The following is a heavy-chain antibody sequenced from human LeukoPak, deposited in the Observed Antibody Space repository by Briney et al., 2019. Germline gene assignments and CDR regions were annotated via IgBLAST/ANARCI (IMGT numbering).Heavy chain of an antibody. J-gene: IGHJ5*02. V-gene: IGHV4-34*01. CDR2: INHSGST. D-gene: IGHD2-15*01. CDR3: ARGPSTRYCSGGSCYHANWFDP. CDR1: GGSFSGYY. Sequence: SETLSLTCAVYGGSFSGYYWSGIRQPPGKGLEWIGEINHSGSTNYNPSLKSRVTISVDTSKNQFSLKLSSVTAADTAVYYCARGPSTRYCSGGSCYHANWFDPWGQGTLVTVSS.